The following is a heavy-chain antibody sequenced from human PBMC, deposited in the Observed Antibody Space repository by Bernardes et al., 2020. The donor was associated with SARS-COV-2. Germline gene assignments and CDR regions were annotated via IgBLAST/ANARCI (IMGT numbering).Heavy chain of an antibody. CDR2: ITYDGNNK. D-gene: IGHD7-27*01. Sequence: GGSLRLSCAASGFTFGSYGMHWVRQAPGKGLEWVAGITYDGNNKYYADCAKGRSTISRDDSKNTLYLQMNSLRAEDTAVYFCARDPGLGAIVGHFEPWGQGTLVTVSS. CDR3: ARDPGLGAIVGHFEP. CDR1: GFTFGSYG. V-gene: IGHV3-30*03. J-gene: IGHJ5*02.